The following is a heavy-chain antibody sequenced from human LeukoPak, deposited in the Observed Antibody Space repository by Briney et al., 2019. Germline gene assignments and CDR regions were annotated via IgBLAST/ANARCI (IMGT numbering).Heavy chain of an antibody. Sequence: SETLSLTCTVSGGSISSYYWSWIRQPPGTGLEWIGYIYYSGSTNYNPSLKSRVTISVDTSKNQFSLKLSSVTAADTAVYYCARAASGSYYEVNYWGQGTLVTVSS. D-gene: IGHD1-26*01. CDR2: IYYSGST. J-gene: IGHJ4*02. CDR1: GGSISSYY. V-gene: IGHV4-59*01. CDR3: ARAASGSYYEVNY.